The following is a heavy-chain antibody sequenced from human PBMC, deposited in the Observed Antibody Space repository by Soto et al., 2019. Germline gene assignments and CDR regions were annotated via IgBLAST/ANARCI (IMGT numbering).Heavy chain of an antibody. D-gene: IGHD3-9*01. V-gene: IGHV4-31*03. CDR1: GGSISSGGYY. CDR2: IYYSGST. J-gene: IGHJ5*02. Sequence: PSETLSLTCTVSGGSISSGGYYWSWIRQHPGKGLEWIGYIYYSGSTYYNPSLKSRVTISVDTSKNQFSLKLSSVTAADTAVYYCARDASNYDILTGYYKLSWFDPWGQGTLVTVSS. CDR3: ARDASNYDILTGYYKLSWFDP.